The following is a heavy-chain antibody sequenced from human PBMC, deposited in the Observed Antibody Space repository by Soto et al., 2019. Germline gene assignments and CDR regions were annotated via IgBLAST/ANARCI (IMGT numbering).Heavy chain of an antibody. J-gene: IGHJ4*02. CDR2: ISSSSSYI. V-gene: IGHV3-21*01. D-gene: IGHD3-10*01. CDR3: ARGTYYYGSGSFDY. CDR1: GFTFSSYS. Sequence: EVQLVESGGGLVKPGGSLRLSCAASGFTFSSYSMNWVRQAPGKGLEWVSSISSSSSYIYYADSVKGRFTISRDNAKNSLYLQMNSLRAEDPDVYYCARGTYYYGSGSFDYWGQGTLVTVSS.